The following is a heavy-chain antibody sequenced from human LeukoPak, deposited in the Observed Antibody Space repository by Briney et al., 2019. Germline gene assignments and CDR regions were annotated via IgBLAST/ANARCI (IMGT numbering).Heavy chain of an antibody. CDR1: GYTFTSYG. D-gene: IGHD5-24*01. V-gene: IGHV1-18*01. Sequence: GASVKVSCKASGYTFTSYGISWVRQAPGQGLEWMGWISAYNGNTNYAQKLQGRVTITTDTSTSTAYMELRSLRSDDTAVYYCARPIEMATIEALDAFDIWGQGTMVTVSS. CDR3: ARPIEMATIEALDAFDI. J-gene: IGHJ3*02. CDR2: ISAYNGNT.